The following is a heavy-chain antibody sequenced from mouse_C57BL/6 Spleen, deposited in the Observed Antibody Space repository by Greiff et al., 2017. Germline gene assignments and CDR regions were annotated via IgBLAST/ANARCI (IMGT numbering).Heavy chain of an antibody. V-gene: IGHV1-80*01. D-gene: IGHD2-4*01. Sequence: LVESGAELVKPGASVKISCKASGYAFSSYWMNWVKQRPGKGLEWIGQIYPGDGDTNYNGKFKGKATLTADKSSSTAYMQLSSLTSEDSAVYFCARYDSLRGGDYWGQGTSVTVSS. CDR3: ARYDSLRGGDY. CDR1: GYAFSSYW. CDR2: IYPGDGDT. J-gene: IGHJ4*01.